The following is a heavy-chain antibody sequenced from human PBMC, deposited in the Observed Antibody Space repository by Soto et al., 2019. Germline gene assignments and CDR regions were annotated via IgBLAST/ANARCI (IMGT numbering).Heavy chain of an antibody. J-gene: IGHJ4*02. CDR1: GYTFTGHY. Sequence: ASVKVSCKAAGYTFTGHYIHWVRQAPGRGLEWMGRINPNSGGANYAQKFQGRVTLTRDTSISTASMEVSRLRSDDTALYFCAREGVVVPAARFDYWGQGTMVTVSS. CDR2: INPNSGGA. CDR3: AREGVVVPAARFDY. D-gene: IGHD2-2*01. V-gene: IGHV1-2*02.